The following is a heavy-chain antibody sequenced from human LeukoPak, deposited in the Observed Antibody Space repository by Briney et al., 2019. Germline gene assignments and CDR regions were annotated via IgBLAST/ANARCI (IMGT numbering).Heavy chain of an antibody. D-gene: IGHD6-13*01. V-gene: IGHV4-30-4*01. Sequence: LSLTCTVSGGSISSGDYYWSWIRQPPGKGLEWIGYIYYSGSTYYNPSLKSRVTISVDTSKNQFSLKLSSVTAADTAVYYCARASGYSSSWYHFDYWGQGTLVTVSS. J-gene: IGHJ4*02. CDR3: ARASGYSSSWYHFDY. CDR1: GGSISSGDYY. CDR2: IYYSGST.